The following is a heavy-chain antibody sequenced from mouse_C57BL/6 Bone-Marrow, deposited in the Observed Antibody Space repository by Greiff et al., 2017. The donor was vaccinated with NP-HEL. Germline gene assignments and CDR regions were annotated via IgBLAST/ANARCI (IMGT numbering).Heavy chain of an antibody. J-gene: IGHJ4*01. V-gene: IGHV14-4*01. CDR2: IDPENGDT. D-gene: IGHD1-1*01. Sequence: VQLQQSGAELVRPGASVKLSCTVSGFNIKDDYMHWVKQRPEQGLEWIGWIDPENGDTEYASQFQGKATITADTSSNTAYLQLSSLTSEDTAVDYCTTGGSSPYAMDYWGQGTSVTVSS. CDR1: GFNIKDDY. CDR3: TTGGSSPYAMDY.